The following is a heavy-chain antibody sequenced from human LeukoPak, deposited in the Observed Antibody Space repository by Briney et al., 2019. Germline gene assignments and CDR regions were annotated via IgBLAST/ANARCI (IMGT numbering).Heavy chain of an antibody. CDR1: GFTFEDHV. Sequence: GRSLRLSCAASGFTFEDHVMHWVRQAPGKGLEWVSSISWSGDRMGYADAVKGRFTISRDNAKNSLFLQMNSLRVEDTALYYCAKDLGVSATTVWGQGTLVTVSS. V-gene: IGHV3-9*01. J-gene: IGHJ4*02. CDR2: ISWSGDRM. D-gene: IGHD3-22*01. CDR3: AKDLGVSATTV.